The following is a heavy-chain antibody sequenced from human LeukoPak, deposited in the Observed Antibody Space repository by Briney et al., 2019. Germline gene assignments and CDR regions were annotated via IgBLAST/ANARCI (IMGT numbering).Heavy chain of an antibody. CDR2: ITSSSDYI. CDR1: GFSFSHYA. D-gene: IGHD4-11*01. J-gene: IGHJ6*03. Sequence: GGSLRLSCAGSGFSFSHYAINWVRQAPGKGLEWVSSITSSSDYIYYADSVKGRFTISRDNAKNLLFLQMNSLRAEDTAVYYCARDYPYSYYMNVWGKGTTVTISS. V-gene: IGHV3-21*01. CDR3: ARDYPYSYYMNV.